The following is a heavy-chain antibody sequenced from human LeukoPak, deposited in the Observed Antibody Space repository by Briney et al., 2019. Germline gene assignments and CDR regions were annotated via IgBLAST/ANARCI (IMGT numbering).Heavy chain of an antibody. V-gene: IGHV1-2*02. Sequence: ASVKVSCKASGYTFTGYYMHWVRQAPGQGLEWMGWINPNSGGTNYAQKLQGRVTMTTDTSTSTAYMELRSLRSDDTAVYYCARVPRIYTKYSSSDYYMDVWGKGTTVTASS. D-gene: IGHD6-13*01. CDR3: ARVPRIYTKYSSSDYYMDV. CDR1: GYTFTGYY. CDR2: INPNSGGT. J-gene: IGHJ6*03.